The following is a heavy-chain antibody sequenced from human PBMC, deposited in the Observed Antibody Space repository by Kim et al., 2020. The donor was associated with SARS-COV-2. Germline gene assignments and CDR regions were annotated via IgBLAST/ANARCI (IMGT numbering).Heavy chain of an antibody. Sequence: GGSLRLSCAASGLKFGDHYMSWLRQAPGKGLEWISYLSPTSKTSDYADSVRGRFTISRDNAKRSLFLHMTSLKGDDTAVYYCARELSGGGYTLQVWGQGT. D-gene: IGHD5-12*01. CDR3: ARELSGGGYTLQV. V-gene: IGHV3-11*01. CDR2: LSPTSKTS. J-gene: IGHJ4*02. CDR1: GLKFGDHY.